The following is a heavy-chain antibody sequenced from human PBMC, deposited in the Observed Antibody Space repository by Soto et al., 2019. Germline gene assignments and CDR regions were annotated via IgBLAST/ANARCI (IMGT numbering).Heavy chain of an antibody. CDR2: ISWNSGSI. J-gene: IGHJ4*02. CDR1: GFTFDDYA. CDR3: AKAQEAAAGADFDY. Sequence: EVQLVESGGGLVQPGRSLRLSCAASGFTFDDYAMHWVRQAPGKGLEWVLGISWNSGSIGYADSVKGRFTISRDNAKNSLYLQMNSLRAEDTALYYCAKAQEAAAGADFDYWGQGTLVTVSS. V-gene: IGHV3-9*01. D-gene: IGHD6-13*01.